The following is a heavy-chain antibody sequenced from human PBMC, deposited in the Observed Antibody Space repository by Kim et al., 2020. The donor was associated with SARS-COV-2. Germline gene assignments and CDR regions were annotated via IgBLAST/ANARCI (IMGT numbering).Heavy chain of an antibody. D-gene: IGHD3-3*01. V-gene: IGHV5-51*01. CDR1: GYSFTSYW. CDR2: IYPGHSDT. J-gene: IGHJ4*02. CDR3: ARHRTGITIFGVDYHTSLDY. Sequence: GESLKISCKGSGYSFTSYWIGWVRQMPGKGLEWMGIIYPGHSDTRYSPSFQGQVTISADKSISTAYLQWSSLKASDTAMYYCARHRTGITIFGVDYHTSLDYWGQGTLVTVSS.